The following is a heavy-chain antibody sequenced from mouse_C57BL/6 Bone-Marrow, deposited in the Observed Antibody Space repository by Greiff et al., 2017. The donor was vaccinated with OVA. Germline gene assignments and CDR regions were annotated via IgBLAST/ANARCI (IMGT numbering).Heavy chain of an antibody. J-gene: IGHJ3*01. CDR2: IRLKSDNYAT. CDR1: GFTFSNYW. CDR3: TGRWGYYDYD. V-gene: IGHV6-3*01. Sequence: EVKLVDSGGGLVQPGGSMKLSCVASGFTFSNYWMNWVRQSQEKGLEWVAQIRLKSDNYATHYAESVKGRFTISRDDSKSSVYLQMNNLRAEDTGIYYCTGRWGYYDYDWGQGTLVTVSA. D-gene: IGHD2-4*01.